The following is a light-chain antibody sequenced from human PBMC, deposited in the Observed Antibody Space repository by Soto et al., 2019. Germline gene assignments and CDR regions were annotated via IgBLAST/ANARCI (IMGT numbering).Light chain of an antibody. Sequence: DIVLTQSPGTLSLSPGERATLSCRASQSVASTYLAWYQQKPGQAPRLLICGASSRATGIPDRFSGSGSGTDFTLTISRLEPEDFAVYYCQQYGNSPPFTFGPGTKVDIK. CDR3: QQYGNSPPFT. V-gene: IGKV3-20*01. CDR1: QSVASTY. CDR2: GAS. J-gene: IGKJ3*01.